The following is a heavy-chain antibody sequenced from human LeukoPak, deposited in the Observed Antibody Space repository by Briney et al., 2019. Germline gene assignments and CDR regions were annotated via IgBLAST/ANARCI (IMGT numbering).Heavy chain of an antibody. CDR1: GGTFSSYA. J-gene: IGHJ5*02. CDR2: IIPIFGTA. V-gene: IGHV1-69*13. Sequence: GASVKVSCKASGGTFSSYAISWVRQAPGQGLEWMGGIIPIFGTANYAQKFQGRVTITADESTSTAYMELSSLRSEDTAVYYCARRRSSSLDPPYWFDPWGQGTLVTVSS. CDR3: ARRRSSSLDPPYWFDP. D-gene: IGHD6-13*01.